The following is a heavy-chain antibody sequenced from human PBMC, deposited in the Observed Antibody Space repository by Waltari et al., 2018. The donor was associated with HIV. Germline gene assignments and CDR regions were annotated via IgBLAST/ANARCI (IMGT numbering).Heavy chain of an antibody. V-gene: IGHV3-64D*08. CDR1: GFTFSSYA. CDR3: VRGHSSGWYGPFDY. Sequence: EVQLVESGGGLVQPGGSLRLSCSASGFTFSSYAMHWVRQAPGKGLEYVSAISSNGGSTYYADSMKGRFTSSRDNSKNTLYLQMSSVRAEDTAVYYCVRGHSSGWYGPFDYWGQGTLVTVSS. J-gene: IGHJ4*02. D-gene: IGHD6-19*01. CDR2: ISSNGGST.